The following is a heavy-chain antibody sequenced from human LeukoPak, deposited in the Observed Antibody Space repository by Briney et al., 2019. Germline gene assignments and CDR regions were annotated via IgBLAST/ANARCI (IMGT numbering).Heavy chain of an antibody. J-gene: IGHJ6*02. D-gene: IGHD1-14*01. CDR1: GGSTSSSNW. CDR3: ARDRTPTYYGMDV. V-gene: IGHV4-4*02. CDR2: IYHSGST. Sequence: SETLSLTCAVSGGSTSSSNWWSWVRQPPGKGLEWIGEIYHSGSTNYNPSLKSRVTISVDKSKNQFSLKLSSVTAADTAVYYCARDRTPTYYGMDVWGQGTTVTVSS.